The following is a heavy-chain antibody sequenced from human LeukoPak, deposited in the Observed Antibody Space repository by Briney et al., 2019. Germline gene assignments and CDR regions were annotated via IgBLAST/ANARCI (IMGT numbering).Heavy chain of an antibody. CDR3: ARGRPGDYFDY. Sequence: VSVKVSCKASGYTFTGYFMHWVRQAPGQGLEWMGWINPNSGGTSYLQNFQGRVTMTRDTSISTAYMDLSRLRSDDTAVYYCARGRPGDYFDYWGQGTLVTVSS. CDR2: INPNSGGT. V-gene: IGHV1-2*02. CDR1: GYTFTGYF. D-gene: IGHD6-25*01. J-gene: IGHJ4*02.